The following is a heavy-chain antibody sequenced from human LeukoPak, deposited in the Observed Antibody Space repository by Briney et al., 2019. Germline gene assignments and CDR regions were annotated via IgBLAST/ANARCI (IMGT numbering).Heavy chain of an antibody. J-gene: IGHJ4*02. V-gene: IGHV1-2*02. Sequence: ASVKVSCKASGYTFTSYYMHWVRQAPGQGLEWMGWINPNSGGTNYAQKFQGRVTMTRDTSISTAYMELSRLRSDDTAVYYCARGPGTPDHCSFDYWGQGTLVTVSS. D-gene: IGHD1-1*01. CDR3: ARGPGTPDHCSFDY. CDR1: GYTFTSYY. CDR2: INPNSGGT.